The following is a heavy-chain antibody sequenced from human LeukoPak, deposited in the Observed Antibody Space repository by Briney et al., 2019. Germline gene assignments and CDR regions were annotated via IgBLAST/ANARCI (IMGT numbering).Heavy chain of an antibody. CDR3: VRDVIHSYFDI. Sequence: GGSLRLSCAASGFTFRSHSLDWVRQAPGKGLEWVSSITGSGSIQYADSVKGRFTISRDNAKNSLYLQMNSLRAEDTAVYYCVRDVIHSYFDIWGQGTLVTVSS. CDR2: ITGSGSI. V-gene: IGHV3-21*01. D-gene: IGHD2-21*01. J-gene: IGHJ4*02. CDR1: GFTFRSHS.